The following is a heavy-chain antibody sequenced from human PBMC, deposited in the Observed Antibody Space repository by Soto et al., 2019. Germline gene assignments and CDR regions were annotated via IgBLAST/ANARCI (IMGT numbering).Heavy chain of an antibody. V-gene: IGHV3-53*01. CDR1: GFNFINIY. CDR2: IYSGGST. CDR3: ARDFTGYFDY. J-gene: IGHJ4*02. Sequence: PVGSLRLSCASSGFNFINIYISWVRQAPGKGLEWVSVIYSGGSTFYADSVKGRFTISRDNSNSKVSLEMNNLRAEDTAVYYCARDFTGYFDYWGQGALVTVSS.